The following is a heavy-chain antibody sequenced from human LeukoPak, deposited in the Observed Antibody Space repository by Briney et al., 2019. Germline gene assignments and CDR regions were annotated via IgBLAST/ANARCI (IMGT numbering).Heavy chain of an antibody. V-gene: IGHV4-30-2*01. Sequence: SETLSLTCAVSGGSISSGGYSWSWIRQPPGKGLEWIGYIYHSGSTYYNPSLKSRVTISVDRSKNQFSLKLSSVTAADTAVYYCARASYYDFWSGYSGIDYCFDYWGQGTLVTVS. CDR3: ARASYYDFWSGYSGIDYCFDY. CDR1: GGSISSGGYS. CDR2: IYHSGST. D-gene: IGHD3-3*01. J-gene: IGHJ4*02.